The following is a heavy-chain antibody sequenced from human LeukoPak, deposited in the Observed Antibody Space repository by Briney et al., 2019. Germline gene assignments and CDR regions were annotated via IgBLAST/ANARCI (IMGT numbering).Heavy chain of an antibody. Sequence: GGSLRLSCAASGFTFSSYAMSWVRQAPGKGLEWVSAISGSDGSTYYADSVKGRFTISRDNSKNTLYLQMNSLRAEDTAVYYCAKGCTYSSNNYDYWGQGTLVTVSS. J-gene: IGHJ4*02. CDR1: GFTFSSYA. CDR3: AKGCTYSSNNYDY. V-gene: IGHV3-23*01. D-gene: IGHD6-13*01. CDR2: ISGSDGST.